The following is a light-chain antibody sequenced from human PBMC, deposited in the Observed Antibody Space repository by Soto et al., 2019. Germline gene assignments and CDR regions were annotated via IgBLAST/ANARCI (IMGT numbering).Light chain of an antibody. CDR1: SSDVDIYNY. CDR3: SSYAGSNTLV. Sequence: QPVRNQALSAWGSPAQSVTISCTGTSSDVDIYNYVSWYQQHPGKAPKLIIYEVTKRPSGVPDRFSGSKSGNTASLTVSGLQTEDEAEYYCSSYAGSNTLVFGTGTKVTVL. V-gene: IGLV2-8*01. CDR2: EVT. J-gene: IGLJ1*01.